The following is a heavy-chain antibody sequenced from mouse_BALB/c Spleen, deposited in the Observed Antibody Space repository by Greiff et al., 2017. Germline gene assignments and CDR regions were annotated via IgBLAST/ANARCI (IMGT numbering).Heavy chain of an antibody. CDR3: TSQGYGNSGYFDV. CDR1: GFTFSSYT. V-gene: IGHV5-6-4*01. D-gene: IGHD2-1*01. CDR2: ISSGGSYT. J-gene: IGHJ1*01. Sequence: EVQVVESGGGLVKPGGSLKLSCAASGFTFSSYTMSWVRQTPEKRLEWVATISSGGSYTYYPDSVKGRFTISRDNAKNTLYLQMSSLKSEDTAMYYCTSQGYGNSGYFDVWGAGTTVTVSS.